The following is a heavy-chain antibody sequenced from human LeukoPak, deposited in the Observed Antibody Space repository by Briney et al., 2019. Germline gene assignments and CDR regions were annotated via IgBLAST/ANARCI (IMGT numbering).Heavy chain of an antibody. V-gene: IGHV4-34*01. Sequence: SETLSLTCAVYGGSFSGYYWSWIRQPPGKWLEWIGEINHSGSTNYNPSLKSRATISVDTSKNQFSLKLSSVTAADTAVYSCARGGSGWYYDWFDPWGQGTLVTVSS. D-gene: IGHD6-19*01. CDR1: GGSFSGYY. CDR2: INHSGST. CDR3: ARGGSGWYYDWFDP. J-gene: IGHJ5*02.